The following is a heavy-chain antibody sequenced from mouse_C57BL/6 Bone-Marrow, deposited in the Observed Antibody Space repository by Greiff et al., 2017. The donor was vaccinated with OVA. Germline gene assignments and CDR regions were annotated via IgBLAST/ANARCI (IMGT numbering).Heavy chain of an antibody. CDR3: ARAVVYCGSSYYYFDY. J-gene: IGHJ2*01. V-gene: IGHV1-42*01. Sequence: EVQLQQSGPELVKPGASVKISCKASGYSFTGYYMNWVKQSPEKSLEWIGEINPSTGGTTYNEKFKAKATLTVDKSSSTAYMQLKSLTSEDSAVYYCARAVVYCGSSYYYFDYWGQGTTLTVSS. CDR2: INPSTGGT. CDR1: GYSFTGYY. D-gene: IGHD1-1*01.